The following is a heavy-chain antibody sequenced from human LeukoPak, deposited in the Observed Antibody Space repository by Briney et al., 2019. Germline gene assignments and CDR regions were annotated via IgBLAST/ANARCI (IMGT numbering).Heavy chain of an antibody. V-gene: IGHV3-33*01. CDR3: ARDLEKYRYYYGMDV. J-gene: IGHJ6*02. D-gene: IGHD2-2*02. CDR2: IWYDGSNK. CDR1: GFTFSSYG. Sequence: GRSLRLSCAASGFTFSSYGMHWVRQAPGKGLEWVAVIWYDGSNKYYADSVKGRFTISRDNSKNTLYLQMNSLRAEDTAVYYCARDLEKYRYYYGMDVWGQGTTVTVSS.